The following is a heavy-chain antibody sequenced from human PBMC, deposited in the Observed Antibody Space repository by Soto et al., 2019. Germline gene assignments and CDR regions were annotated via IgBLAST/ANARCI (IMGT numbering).Heavy chain of an antibody. CDR2: IYYSGST. CDR1: GGSISSYY. V-gene: IGHV4-59*07. Sequence: SDTLSLTCTVSGGSISSYYWSWIRQPPGKGLEWIGYIYYSGSTNYNPSLKSRVTISVDTSKNQFSLKLSSVTAADTAVYYCARATRYYFDYWGQGTLVTVSS. J-gene: IGHJ4*02. CDR3: ARATRYYFDY.